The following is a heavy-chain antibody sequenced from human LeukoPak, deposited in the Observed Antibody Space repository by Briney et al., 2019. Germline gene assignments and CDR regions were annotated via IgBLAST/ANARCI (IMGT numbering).Heavy chain of an antibody. CDR1: GFTFSSYW. J-gene: IGHJ5*02. Sequence: GGSLRLSCAASGFTFSSYWMSWFRQAPGKGLEGVATIKQDGSEKYYVDSVKGRFTISRDNAKNSLYLQMNSLRAEDTAVYYCARDDCSSISCYHNWFDPWGQGTLVTVSS. D-gene: IGHD2-2*01. V-gene: IGHV3-7*01. CDR2: IKQDGSEK. CDR3: ARDDCSSISCYHNWFDP.